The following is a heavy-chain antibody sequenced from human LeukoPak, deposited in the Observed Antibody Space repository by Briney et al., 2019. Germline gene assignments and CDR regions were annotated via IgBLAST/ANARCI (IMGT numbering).Heavy chain of an antibody. J-gene: IGHJ4*02. D-gene: IGHD1/OR15-1a*01. Sequence: GGSLRLSCSASGFTFSSYWMHWVRQAPGKGLVWVSRINSDGSSTSYADSVKGRFTISRDNAKKTLYLQMNSLRAEDTAVYYCARGESRVAETGKTAYWGQGALVTVSS. CDR1: GFTFSSYW. CDR3: ARGESRVAETGKTAY. CDR2: INSDGSST. V-gene: IGHV3-74*01.